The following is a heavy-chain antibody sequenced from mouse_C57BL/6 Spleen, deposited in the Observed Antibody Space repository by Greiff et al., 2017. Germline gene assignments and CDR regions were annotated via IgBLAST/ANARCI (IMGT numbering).Heavy chain of an antibody. V-gene: IGHV14-3*01. CDR3: ARPYGYDGSFYAMDY. D-gene: IGHD2-2*01. Sequence: EVQLQQSVAELVRPGASVKLSCTASGFNIKNTYMHWVKQRPEQGLEWIGRIDPANGNTKYAPKFQGKATITADTSSNTASLQLISLTSEDTAIYYCARPYGYDGSFYAMDYWGQGTSVTVSS. CDR1: GFNIKNTY. CDR2: IDPANGNT. J-gene: IGHJ4*01.